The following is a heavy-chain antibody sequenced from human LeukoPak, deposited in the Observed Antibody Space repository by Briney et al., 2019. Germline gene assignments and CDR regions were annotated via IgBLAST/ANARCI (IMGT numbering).Heavy chain of an antibody. J-gene: IGHJ4*02. CDR1: GFIFPRYA. V-gene: IGHV3-23*01. CDR3: AQEHFDTSGYYSRFDI. CDR2: SAGSGGST. D-gene: IGHD3-22*01. Sequence: GGSVRLFCAVSGFIFPRYAMRCVRGARGRAREWVASSAGSGGSTHYADSVKGRFPIPRENSEITVSLHMNSLRADDTAVYYCAQEHFDTSGYYSRFDIWGQAILVTFSS.